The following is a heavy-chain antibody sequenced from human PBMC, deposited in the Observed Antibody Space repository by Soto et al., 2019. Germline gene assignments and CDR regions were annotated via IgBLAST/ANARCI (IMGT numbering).Heavy chain of an antibody. Sequence: GGSLRLSCAASGFTFSSYGMHWVRQAPGKGLEWVAIIWYDGSNKYYADSVKGRFTISRDNSKNTLYLQMNSLRAEDTAVYYCARDVGLGLDAFDIWGQGTMVTVSS. D-gene: IGHD1-7*01. CDR1: GFTFSSYG. CDR3: ARDVGLGLDAFDI. V-gene: IGHV3-33*01. J-gene: IGHJ3*02. CDR2: IWYDGSNK.